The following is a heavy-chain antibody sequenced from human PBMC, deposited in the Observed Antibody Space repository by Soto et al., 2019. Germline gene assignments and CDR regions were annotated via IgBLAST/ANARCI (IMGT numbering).Heavy chain of an antibody. Sequence: GGSLRLSCAASGFTFRRYAMSWVRQAPGKGLEWVSATSGSGGSTYYADSVKGRFTISRDNSKNTLYLQMNSLRAEDTAVYYSAKVVGDYGNNDYWGQGTLVTVSS. D-gene: IGHD4-17*01. CDR2: TSGSGGST. CDR1: GFTFRRYA. V-gene: IGHV3-23*01. J-gene: IGHJ4*02. CDR3: AKVVGDYGNNDY.